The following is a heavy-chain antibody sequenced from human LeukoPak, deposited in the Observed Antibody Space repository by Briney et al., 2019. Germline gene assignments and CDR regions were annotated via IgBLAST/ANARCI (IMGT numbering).Heavy chain of an antibody. V-gene: IGHV3-23*01. J-gene: IGHJ4*02. D-gene: IGHD5-24*01. CDR2: ISGSGGST. CDR1: GFTFSSYA. Sequence: GGSLRLSCAASGFTFSSYAMSWVRQAPGKGLEWVSAISGSGGSTYYADSVKGRFTISRDSSKNTLYLQMNSLRAEDTAVYYCAKAFGDGYNYDFDYWGQGTLVTVSS. CDR3: AKAFGDGYNYDFDY.